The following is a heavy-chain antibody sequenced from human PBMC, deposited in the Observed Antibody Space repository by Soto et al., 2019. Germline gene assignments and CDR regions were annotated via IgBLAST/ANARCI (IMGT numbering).Heavy chain of an antibody. Sequence: LRLSCAASGFAFYDAWMSWVRQAPGKGLEWVGRIKSKFDGETIDYAAPVKGRFTISRDDSKNIVYLQMNSLNTEDTAVYYCATGLLRYYAYWGHGTLVTVSS. CDR3: ATGLLRYYAY. V-gene: IGHV3-15*01. J-gene: IGHJ4*01. CDR1: GFAFYDAW. D-gene: IGHD3-9*01. CDR2: IKSKFDGETI.